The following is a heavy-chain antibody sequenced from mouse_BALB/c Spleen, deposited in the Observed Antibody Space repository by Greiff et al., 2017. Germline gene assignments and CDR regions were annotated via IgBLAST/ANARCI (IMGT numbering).Heavy chain of an antibody. CDR1: GYSFTSYW. CDR2: IDPSDSET. CDR3: ARSVREITTGYYFDY. D-gene: IGHD2-4*01. Sequence: QVQLKESGPQLVRPGASVKISCKASGYSFTSYWMHWVKQRPGQGLEWIGMIDPSDSETRLNQKFKDKATLTVDKSSSTAYMQLSSPTSEDSAVYYCARSVREITTGYYFDYWGQGTTLTVSS. V-gene: IGHV1S126*01. J-gene: IGHJ2*01.